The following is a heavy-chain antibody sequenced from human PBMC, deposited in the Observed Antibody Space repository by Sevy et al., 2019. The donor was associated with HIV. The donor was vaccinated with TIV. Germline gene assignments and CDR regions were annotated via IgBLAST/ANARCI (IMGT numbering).Heavy chain of an antibody. CDR3: AISKDYYDSSGCPFDY. D-gene: IGHD3-22*01. Sequence: GAVKVSCKVSGYTLSQVSMHWVRQVPGKGLEWTGSFDPEDRETIYAQKFQGRLTMSEDTSTDTAYMELSSLKSEDTAVFYCAISKDYYDSSGCPFDYWGQGTLVPVSS. J-gene: IGHJ4*02. CDR1: GYTLSQVS. CDR2: FDPEDRET. V-gene: IGHV1-24*01.